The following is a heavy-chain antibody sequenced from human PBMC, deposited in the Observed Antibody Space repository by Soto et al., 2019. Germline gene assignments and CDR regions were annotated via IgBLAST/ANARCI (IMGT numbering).Heavy chain of an antibody. Sequence: GASVKVSCKASGYTFTSYAMHWVRQAPGQRLEWMGWINAGNGNTKYSQKFQGRVTITRDTSASTAYMELSSLRSEDTAVYYCARGPLGYCSGGSCYFDYWGQGTLVTVSS. V-gene: IGHV1-3*01. CDR2: INAGNGNT. CDR3: ARGPLGYCSGGSCYFDY. D-gene: IGHD2-15*01. CDR1: GYTFTSYA. J-gene: IGHJ4*02.